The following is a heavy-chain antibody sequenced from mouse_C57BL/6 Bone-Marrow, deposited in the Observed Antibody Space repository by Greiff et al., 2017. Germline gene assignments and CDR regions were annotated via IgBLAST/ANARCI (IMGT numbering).Heavy chain of an antibody. V-gene: IGHV5-17*01. J-gene: IGHJ3*01. CDR3: ARDYDYDDGAWFAY. D-gene: IGHD2-4*01. CDR1: GFTFSDYG. Sequence: EVKLVESGGGLVKPGGSLKLSCAASGFTFSDYGMHWVRQAPEKGLEGVAYISSGSSTIYYADTVKGRFTISRDNAKNTLFLQMTSLRSEDTAMYYCARDYDYDDGAWFAYWGQGTLVTVSA. CDR2: ISSGSSTI.